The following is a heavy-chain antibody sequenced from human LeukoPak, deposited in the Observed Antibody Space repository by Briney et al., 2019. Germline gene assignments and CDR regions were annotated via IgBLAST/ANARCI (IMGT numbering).Heavy chain of an antibody. V-gene: IGHV3-23*01. CDR2: IGGNGGST. Sequence: GGSLRLSCAASGFTFSIYALDWVRQTPGKGLEWVSTIGGNGGSTYYADSVKGRFTISRDNSRNALDLQMNSLRAEDTAVYFCAKNTGQTSEYSYGYHSWGQGTLVIVSS. J-gene: IGHJ4*02. CDR3: AKNTGQTSEYSYGYHS. CDR1: GFTFSIYA. D-gene: IGHD5-18*01.